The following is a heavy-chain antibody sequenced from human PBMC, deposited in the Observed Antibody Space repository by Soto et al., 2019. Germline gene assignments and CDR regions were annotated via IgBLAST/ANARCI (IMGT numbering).Heavy chain of an antibody. V-gene: IGHV3-30-3*01. Sequence: HPGGSLRLSCAASGFTVSSNYMSWVRQAPGKGLEWVSLIDYDGSNKYYADSVKGRFTISRDNSKNTLYLQMNSLRAEDTAVYYCARVRGVPAAMIDYWGQGTLVTVSS. CDR3: ARVRGVPAAMIDY. CDR1: GFTVSSNY. D-gene: IGHD2-2*01. J-gene: IGHJ4*02. CDR2: IDYDGSNK.